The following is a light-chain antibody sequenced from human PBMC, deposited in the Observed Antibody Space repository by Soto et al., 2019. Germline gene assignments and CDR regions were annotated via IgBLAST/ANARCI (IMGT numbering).Light chain of an antibody. CDR2: DVS. V-gene: IGLV2-14*01. CDR1: SSDVGGYNY. CDR3: NSYTRRCTPTV. Sequence: QSALTQPASVSGSPGQSITISCTGTSSDVGGYNYVSWYQQHPGKAPKLMIYDVSNRPSGVSNRFSGSKSGNTASLTISGLQAEVEADYYCNSYTRRCTPTVCAAGPKVTVL. J-gene: IGLJ1*01.